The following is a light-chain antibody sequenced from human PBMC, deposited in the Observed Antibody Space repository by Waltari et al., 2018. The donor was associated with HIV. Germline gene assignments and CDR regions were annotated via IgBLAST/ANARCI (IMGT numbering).Light chain of an antibody. CDR3: QQRFNWPPWT. Sequence: EIVLTQSPATLSLSPGERATLSCRASQSVSSYLAWYQQKPGQAPRLLIYAASNRASGIPARFSGSGSGTDFTLTISSLEPEDFAVYYCQQRFNWPPWTFGQGTKVEI. CDR2: AAS. J-gene: IGKJ1*01. V-gene: IGKV3-11*01. CDR1: QSVSSY.